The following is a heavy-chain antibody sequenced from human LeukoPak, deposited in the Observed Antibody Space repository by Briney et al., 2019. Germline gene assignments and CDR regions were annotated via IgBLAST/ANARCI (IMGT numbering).Heavy chain of an antibody. CDR3: ARHAAFAEYQSHLTHFDY. CDR2: ISASGGT. CDR1: GGSISTYY. Sequence: SETLSLTCTVSGGSISTYYWSWIRQSPGKGLEWIADISASGGTNYNPSLESRVTVSIDSSKNQFSLKLSSVTAADTAVFYCARHAAFAEYQSHLTHFDYWGQGTLVTVSS. D-gene: IGHD2-2*01. J-gene: IGHJ4*02. V-gene: IGHV4-59*08.